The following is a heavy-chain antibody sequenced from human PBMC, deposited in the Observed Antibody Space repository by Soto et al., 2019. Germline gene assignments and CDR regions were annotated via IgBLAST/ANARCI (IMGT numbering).Heavy chain of an antibody. V-gene: IGHV3-33*01. J-gene: IGHJ4*02. D-gene: IGHD4-17*01. CDR2: IWYDGSNK. CDR3: ASLGMTPVTTVVG. Sequence: GGSLRLSCAASGFTFSSYGMHWVRQAPGKGLEWVAVIWYDGSNKYYADSVKGRFTISRDNSKNTLYLQMNSLRAEDTAVYYCASLGMTPVTTVVGWGQGTLVTVSS. CDR1: GFTFSSYG.